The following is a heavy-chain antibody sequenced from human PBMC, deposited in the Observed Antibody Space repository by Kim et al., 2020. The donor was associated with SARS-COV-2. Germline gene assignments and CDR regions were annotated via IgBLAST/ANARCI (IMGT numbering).Heavy chain of an antibody. CDR2: IYFSGST. D-gene: IGHD3-9*01. J-gene: IGHJ2*01. CDR3: ARERRYDILTGYYNWYFDL. Sequence: SETLSLTCTVSGGSVSSGGYYWSWIRQPPGKGLEWIGYIYFSGSTNYNPSLKSRVTISVDTSKNQFSLKLSSVTAADTAVYYCARERRYDILTGYYNWYFDLWGRGTLVTVSS. CDR1: GGSVSSGGYY. V-gene: IGHV4-61*08.